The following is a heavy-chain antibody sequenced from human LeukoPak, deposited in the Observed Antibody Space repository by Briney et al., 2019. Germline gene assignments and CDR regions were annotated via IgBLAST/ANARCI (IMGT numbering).Heavy chain of an antibody. CDR1: GGSISSYY. CDR3: ARDRGSSGWFYFDS. Sequence: SKTLSLTCTVSGGSISSYYWSWIRQPPGKGLEWIGYIYYSGSTSYNPSLKSRVTISLDTSKNQFSLKLSSVTAAADTAVYYCARDRGSSGWFYFDSWGQGTLVTVSS. CDR2: IYYSGST. D-gene: IGHD3-22*01. J-gene: IGHJ4*02. V-gene: IGHV4-59*01.